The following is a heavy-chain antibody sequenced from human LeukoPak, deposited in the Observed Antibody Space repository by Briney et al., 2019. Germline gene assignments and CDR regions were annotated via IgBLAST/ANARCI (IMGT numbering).Heavy chain of an antibody. J-gene: IGHJ4*02. CDR3: ARATRIYSSGWYYSFDY. V-gene: IGHV3-74*03. CDR2: INVDGSGA. D-gene: IGHD6-19*01. Sequence: GGSLRLSCVASGFTFSTYWMHWVRQAAGKGLVWVSHINVDGSGATYADAVMGRFTISRDNAKNTLYLHMNSLRAEDTAVYYCARATRIYSSGWYYSFDYWGQGTLVTVSS. CDR1: GFTFSTYW.